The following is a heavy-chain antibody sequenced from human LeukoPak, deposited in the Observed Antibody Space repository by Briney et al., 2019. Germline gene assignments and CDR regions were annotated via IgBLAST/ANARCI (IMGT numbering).Heavy chain of an antibody. V-gene: IGHV1-2*02. CDR2: VNMKSGGT. Sequence: SVNVSLKSSVYTFTVYYMHAVRQAPARRREGMGGVNMKSGGTNTAQAFQGRVSMTRAKSITKAYMELRRLTSDDKDVYYCERDAADQQINAFDIWGQGTMVTVSS. CDR1: VYTFTVYY. D-gene: IGHD2-2*01. CDR3: ERDAADQQINAFDI. J-gene: IGHJ3*02.